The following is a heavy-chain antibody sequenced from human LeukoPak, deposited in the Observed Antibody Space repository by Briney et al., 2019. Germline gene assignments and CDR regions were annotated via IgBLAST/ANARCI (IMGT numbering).Heavy chain of an antibody. CDR1: GYSFTSYW. J-gene: IGHJ4*02. CDR3: AGLGLWFGETHFDY. D-gene: IGHD3-10*01. CDR2: IYPGDSDT. V-gene: IGHV5-51*01. Sequence: GEPLKISCKGSGYSFTSYWVGWVRQMPGKGLEWMGIIYPGDSDTRYSPSFQGQVTVSADKSISTAYLQWSSLKASDTAMYYCAGLGLWFGETHFDYWGQGTLVTVSS.